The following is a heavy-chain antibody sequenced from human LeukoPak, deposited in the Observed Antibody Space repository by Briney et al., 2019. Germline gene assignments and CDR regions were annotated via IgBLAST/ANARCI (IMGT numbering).Heavy chain of an antibody. D-gene: IGHD3-22*01. Sequence: GASVKVSCKASGYTFTSYAMHWVRQAPGQRLEWMGWINAGNGNTKYSQKFQGRVTITRDTSASTAYMELSSLRSEDTAVYYCARDRIAYYYDSSGYPQLFHWGQGTLVTVSS. V-gene: IGHV1-3*01. CDR2: INAGNGNT. CDR1: GYTFTSYA. CDR3: ARDRIAYYYDSSGYPQLFH. J-gene: IGHJ4*02.